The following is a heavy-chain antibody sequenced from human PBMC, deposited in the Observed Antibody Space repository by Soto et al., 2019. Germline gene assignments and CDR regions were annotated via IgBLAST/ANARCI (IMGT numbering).Heavy chain of an antibody. Sequence: ASVKVSCKTSGGTFSISVISWVRQAPGQGLEWMGIINPSGGSTSYAQKFQGRVTMTRDTSTSTVYMELSSLRSEDTAVYYCARDNNYYGSGTPYGMHVWCQGPTVTGSS. V-gene: IGHV1-46*03. J-gene: IGHJ6*02. CDR3: ARDNNYYGSGTPYGMHV. CDR2: INPSGGST. CDR1: GGTFSISV. D-gene: IGHD3-10*01.